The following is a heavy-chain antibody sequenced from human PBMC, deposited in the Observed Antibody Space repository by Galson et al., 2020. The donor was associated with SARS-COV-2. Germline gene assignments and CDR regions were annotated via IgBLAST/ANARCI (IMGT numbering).Heavy chain of an antibody. CDR1: GFTFSSYG. CDR2: IWYDGSNK. D-gene: IGHD5-18*01. Sequence: GGSLRLSCAASGFTFSSYGMHWVRQAPGKGLEWVAVIWYDGSNKYYADSVKGRFTISRDNSKNTLYLQMNSLRAEDTAVYYCARDSGPIIQLSPEDYYGMDVWGQGTTVTVSS. J-gene: IGHJ6*02. V-gene: IGHV3-33*01. CDR3: ARDSGPIIQLSPEDYYGMDV.